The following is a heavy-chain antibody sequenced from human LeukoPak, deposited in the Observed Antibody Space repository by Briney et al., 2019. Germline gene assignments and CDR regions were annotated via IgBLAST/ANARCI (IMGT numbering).Heavy chain of an antibody. CDR1: GGSISSYY. CDR3: ARGLQLWEIDYYYGMDV. Sequence: SETLPLTCTVSGGSISSYYWSWIRQPPGKGLEWIGYIYYSGSTNYNPSLKSRVTISVDPSKNQFSLKLSSVTAADTAVYYCARGLQLWEIDYYYGMDVWGQGTTVTVSS. V-gene: IGHV4-59*01. D-gene: IGHD5-18*01. J-gene: IGHJ6*02. CDR2: IYYSGST.